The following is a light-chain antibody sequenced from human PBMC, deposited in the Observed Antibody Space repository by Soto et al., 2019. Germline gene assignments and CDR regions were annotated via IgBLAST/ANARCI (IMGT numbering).Light chain of an antibody. J-gene: IGKJ4*01. V-gene: IGKV3-20*01. CDR1: QSVRSNY. CDR2: DAS. Sequence: EIVLTQSPDTLSLSPGERATLSCRASQSVRSNYLAWYQQKPGQAPRFLIYDASSRATGIPDRFSGSGSGTDFTLTISRLEPEDFAVYYCQQYGSSPLTFGGGTEV. CDR3: QQYGSSPLT.